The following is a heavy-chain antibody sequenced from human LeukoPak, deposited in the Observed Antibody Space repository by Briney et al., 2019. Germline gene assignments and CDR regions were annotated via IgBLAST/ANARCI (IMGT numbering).Heavy chain of an antibody. CDR2: ISAYNGDT. Sequence: PRASVKVSCKASGGTFSSYAISWVRQAPGQGLEWMGWISAYNGDTKSAQMLQGRVTMTTDTSTSTAYMELRSLRSDDTAVYYCARGGSISVFGVVIPDYWGQGTLVTVSS. CDR1: GGTFSSYA. CDR3: ARGGSISVFGVVIPDY. J-gene: IGHJ4*02. V-gene: IGHV1-18*01. D-gene: IGHD3-3*01.